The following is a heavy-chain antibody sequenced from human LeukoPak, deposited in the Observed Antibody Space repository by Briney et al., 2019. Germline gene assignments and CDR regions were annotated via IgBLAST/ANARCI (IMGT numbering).Heavy chain of an antibody. D-gene: IGHD5-18*01. CDR1: GGTFSSYA. Sequence: SVKVSCKASGGTFSSYAISWVRQAPGQGLEWMGGIIPIFGTANYAQKFQGRVTITTDESTSTAYMELSSLRSEDTAVYYCARGPFTWIQLWLGGAFDIWGQETMVTVSS. J-gene: IGHJ3*02. V-gene: IGHV1-69*05. CDR2: IIPIFGTA. CDR3: ARGPFTWIQLWLGGAFDI.